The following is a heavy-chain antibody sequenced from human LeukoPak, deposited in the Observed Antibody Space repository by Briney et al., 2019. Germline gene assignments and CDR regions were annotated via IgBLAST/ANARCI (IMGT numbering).Heavy chain of an antibody. D-gene: IGHD3-9*01. CDR2: ISGSGGST. Sequence: GGSLRLSCAASGFTFSSYAMSWVRQAPGKGLEWVSAISGSGGSTYYADSVKGRFTISRDNSKNTLYLQMNSLRAEDTAVYYCARDMELRYFDWLPSEGCFDYWGQGTVVTVSS. V-gene: IGHV3-23*01. J-gene: IGHJ4*02. CDR3: ARDMELRYFDWLPSEGCFDY. CDR1: GFTFSSYA.